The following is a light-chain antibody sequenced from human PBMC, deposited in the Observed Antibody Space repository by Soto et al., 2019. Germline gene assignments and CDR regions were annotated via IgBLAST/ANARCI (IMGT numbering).Light chain of an antibody. Sequence: EIVLTQSPGTLSLSQGERATLSCRASQSVSSSYLAWYEQKPGQAPRLLIYGASSRATGIPDRFSGSGSGTDFTLTIRRLEPEDFAVDYCQQYGSSITFGQGTRLEIK. J-gene: IGKJ5*01. CDR2: GAS. CDR1: QSVSSSY. V-gene: IGKV3-20*01. CDR3: QQYGSSIT.